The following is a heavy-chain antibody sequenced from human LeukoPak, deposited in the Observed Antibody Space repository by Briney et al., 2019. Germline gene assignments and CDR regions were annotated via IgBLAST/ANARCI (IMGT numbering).Heavy chain of an antibody. D-gene: IGHD5-24*01. V-gene: IGHV4-39*01. CDR1: GGSISSSSYY. CDR3: ASVGDGYKLEYYFDH. CDR2: IYYSGST. J-gene: IGHJ4*02. Sequence: PSETLSLTCTVSGGSISSSSYYWGWIRQPPGKGLEWIGSIYYSGSTYYNPSLKSRVTISVDTSKNQFSLKLSSVTAADTAVYYCASVGDGYKLEYYFDHWGQGTLVTVSS.